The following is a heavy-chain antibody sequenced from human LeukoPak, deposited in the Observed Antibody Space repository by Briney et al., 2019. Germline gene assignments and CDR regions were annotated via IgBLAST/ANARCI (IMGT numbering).Heavy chain of an antibody. Sequence: GGSLRLSCAASGFTVSTKYMSWVRQAPGKGLEWVSAISGSGESTYDKDSVKGRFSISRDNSKNTLYLQMNSLRAEDTAVYHCARQLGYCSGGNCYFDLWGQGALVTVSS. CDR3: ARQLGYCSGGNCYFDL. D-gene: IGHD2-15*01. V-gene: IGHV3-23*01. CDR2: ISGSGEST. J-gene: IGHJ4*02. CDR1: GFTVSTKY.